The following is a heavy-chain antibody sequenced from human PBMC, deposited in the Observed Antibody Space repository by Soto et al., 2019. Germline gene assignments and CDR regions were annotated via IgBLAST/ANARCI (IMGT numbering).Heavy chain of an antibody. CDR3: TTDLGTTGTTGARGYFDY. V-gene: IGHV3-15*01. D-gene: IGHD1-1*01. CDR1: GFTFSNAW. Sequence: EVQLVESGGGLVKPGGSLRLSCAASGFTFSNAWMSWVRQAPGKGLEWVGRIKSKTDGGTTDYAAPVKGRFTISRDDSKNTLYLQMNSLKTEDTAVYYCTTDLGTTGTTGARGYFDYWGQGTLVTVSS. CDR2: IKSKTDGGTT. J-gene: IGHJ4*02.